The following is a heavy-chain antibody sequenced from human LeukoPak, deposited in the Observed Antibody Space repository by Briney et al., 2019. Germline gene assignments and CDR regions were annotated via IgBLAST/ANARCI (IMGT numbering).Heavy chain of an antibody. Sequence: SETLSLTCTVSGGSISSSSYYWGWVRQPPGKGLEWIGSIYYSGSTYYNPSLKSRVTISVDTSKNQFSLKLSSVTAADTAVYYCARDLSAVYYYYMDVWGKGTTVTASS. CDR1: GGSISSSSYY. V-gene: IGHV4-39*07. CDR2: IYYSGST. CDR3: ARDLSAVYYYYMDV. D-gene: IGHD3-3*01. J-gene: IGHJ6*03.